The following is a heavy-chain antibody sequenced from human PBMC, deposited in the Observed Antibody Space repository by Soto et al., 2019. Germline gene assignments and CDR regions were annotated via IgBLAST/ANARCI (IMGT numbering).Heavy chain of an antibody. Sequence: QVQLVQSGAEVKKPGASVKVSCKASGYTFTSYYMHWVRQAPGQGLEWMGIINPSGGSTSYAQKFQGRVTMTRDTSTSTVYMELSSLRSEDTAVYYCARVTRPYDYSWVSPFRGDAFDIWGQGTMVTVSS. CDR3: ARVTRPYDYSWVSPFRGDAFDI. D-gene: IGHD3-16*01. J-gene: IGHJ3*02. V-gene: IGHV1-46*03. CDR2: INPSGGST. CDR1: GYTFTSYY.